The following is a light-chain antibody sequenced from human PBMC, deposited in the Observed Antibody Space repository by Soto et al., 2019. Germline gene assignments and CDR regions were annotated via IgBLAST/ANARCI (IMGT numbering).Light chain of an antibody. Sequence: QSVLTQPPSVSAAPGQKVTISCSGSSSNIGNNFVTWYQQLPGTAPKLLIYDNNKRPSGIPDRFSGSQSGTSATLGITGLQTGDEAVYYCGSWDSSLTYVFATGTKLTVL. V-gene: IGLV1-51*01. CDR1: SSNIGNNF. J-gene: IGLJ1*01. CDR3: GSWDSSLTYV. CDR2: DNN.